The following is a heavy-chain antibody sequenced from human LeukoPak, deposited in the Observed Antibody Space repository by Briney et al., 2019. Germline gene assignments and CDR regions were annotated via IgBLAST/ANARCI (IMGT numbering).Heavy chain of an antibody. CDR3: TRDPALLSSGWYFDL. CDR2: IYYSGST. J-gene: IGHJ2*01. D-gene: IGHD2-15*01. CDR1: GGSISGSSYY. Sequence: SETLSLTCTVSGGSISGSSYYWGWIRQPPGKGLEWIGSIYYSGSTYYNPSLKSRVTISVDTSKNQFSLRLSSVTAADTAVYYCTRDPALLSSGWYFDLWGRGTLVTVSS. V-gene: IGHV4-39*07.